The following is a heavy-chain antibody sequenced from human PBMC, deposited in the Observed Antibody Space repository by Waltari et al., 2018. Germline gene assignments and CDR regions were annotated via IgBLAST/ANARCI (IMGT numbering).Heavy chain of an antibody. D-gene: IGHD3-10*01. Sequence: EVQLVQSGAEVKKPGATVKISCKASGYTFTDYSMHWGQQAPGKGLEWMGRVDPEDGETIYAEKFQGRVTITADTSTDTAYMELSSLRSEDTAVYYCATSGGTQYFQHWGQGTLVTVSS. CDR3: ATSGGTQYFQH. J-gene: IGHJ1*01. CDR1: GYTFTDYS. V-gene: IGHV1-69-2*01. CDR2: VDPEDGET.